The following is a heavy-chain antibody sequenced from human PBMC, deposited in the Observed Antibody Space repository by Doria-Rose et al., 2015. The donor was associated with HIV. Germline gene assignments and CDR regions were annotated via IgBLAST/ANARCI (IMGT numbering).Heavy chain of an antibody. V-gene: IGHV2-26*01. CDR1: GVSLSSPGMG. CDR2: LFSDDER. CDR3: ARIKSSRWYHKYYFDF. Sequence: QVTLKESGPVLVKPTETLTLTCTVSGVSLSSPGMGVSWIRQPPGKALEWLANLFSDDERSYKTSLKSRLTISRGTSKIQVVLTMTDMDPVDTATYYCARIKSSRWYHKYYFDFWGQGTLVIVSA. J-gene: IGHJ4*02. D-gene: IGHD6-13*01.